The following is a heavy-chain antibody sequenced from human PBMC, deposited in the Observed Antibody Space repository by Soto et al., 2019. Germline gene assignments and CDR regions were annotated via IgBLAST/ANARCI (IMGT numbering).Heavy chain of an antibody. CDR2: IYYSGST. CDR1: GGSISSGGYY. D-gene: IGHD5-18*01. J-gene: IGHJ6*02. V-gene: IGHV4-31*03. Sequence: SETLSLTCTVSGGSISSGGYYWSWIRQHPGKGLEWIGYIYYSGSTYYNPSLKSRVTISVDTSKNQFSLKLSSVTAADTAVYYCARALSGYSYGYAYYYYGIDVWGQGTTVTVSS. CDR3: ARALSGYSYGYAYYYYGIDV.